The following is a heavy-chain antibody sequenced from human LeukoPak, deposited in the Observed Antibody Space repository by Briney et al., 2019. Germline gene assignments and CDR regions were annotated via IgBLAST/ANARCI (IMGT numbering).Heavy chain of an antibody. CDR1: GYIFSNYW. CDR2: IYPADSDT. J-gene: IGHJ4*02. D-gene: IGHD3-3*01. Sequence: GESLKISCKGSGYIFSNYWIGWVRQMPGKGLEWMGIIYPADSDTKYSPSFQGQVTISADQSINTAYLQWSSLKASDTAMYYCASLSYYDSWSGFDYWGQGTLVTVPS. CDR3: ASLSYYDSWSGFDY. V-gene: IGHV5-51*01.